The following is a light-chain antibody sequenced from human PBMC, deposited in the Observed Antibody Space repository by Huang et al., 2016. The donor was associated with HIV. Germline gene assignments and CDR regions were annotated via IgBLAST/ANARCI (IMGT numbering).Light chain of an antibody. Sequence: EIVMTQSPATLSVSQGERATLSCRASQGVRTYLAWYQQKPGQAPRLVIYGAFTRAPGSPDRFSGRGSGTEFTLTISSLQTEDVAVYYCQEYNKWPDFTFGPGTKVDV. J-gene: IGKJ3*01. CDR1: QGVRTY. CDR3: QEYNKWPDFT. V-gene: IGKV3-15*01. CDR2: GAF.